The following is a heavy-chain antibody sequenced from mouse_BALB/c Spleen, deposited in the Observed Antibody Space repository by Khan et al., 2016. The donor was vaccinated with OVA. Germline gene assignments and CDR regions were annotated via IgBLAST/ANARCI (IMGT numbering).Heavy chain of an antibody. CDR3: ASGGFAY. CDR1: GFTFIDYG. J-gene: IGHJ3*01. V-gene: IGHV5-15*02. CDR2: ISSVAYSN. Sequence: EVELVESGGGLVQPGGSRKLSCAASGFTFIDYGMAWVRKTPGKGPEWIAFISSVAYSNYYADTVTGRFTISRENAKNTQYLEMSSMRYDDTAMCYCASGGFAYWGQGTLVTVSA.